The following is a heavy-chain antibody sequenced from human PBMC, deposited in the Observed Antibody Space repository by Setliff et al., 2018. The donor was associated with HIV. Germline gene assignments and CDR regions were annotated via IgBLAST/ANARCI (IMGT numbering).Heavy chain of an antibody. CDR2: INYRGNT. D-gene: IGHD3-16*01. J-gene: IGHJ4*02. CDR3: ASQRGIVSPFDY. Sequence: SETLSLTCTVSGGSISTSRYYWGWIRQPPGKGLEWIGSINYRGNTYYNPSLKSRVTISVDTSKNQVSLKLSSVTAADTAVYYCASQRGIVSPFDYWGQGTLVTVSS. V-gene: IGHV4-39*01. CDR1: GGSISTSRYY.